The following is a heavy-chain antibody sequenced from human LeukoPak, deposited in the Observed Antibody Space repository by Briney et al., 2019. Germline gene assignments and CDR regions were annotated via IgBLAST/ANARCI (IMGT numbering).Heavy chain of an antibody. CDR1: GFSFTNHG. J-gene: IGHJ4*02. D-gene: IGHD1-1*01. V-gene: IGHV3-33*06. Sequence: GGSRRLSCAASGFSFTNHGMHWVSQAPGKGLEWVAIIWYDRSKKYYADSVKGRFTISRNNSKNTLSIQMNSLRVEDTAVYYCAKDWGTSGTTGWMFEYRGSGNWDTVSS. CDR3: AKDWGTSGTTGWMFEY. CDR2: IWYDRSKK.